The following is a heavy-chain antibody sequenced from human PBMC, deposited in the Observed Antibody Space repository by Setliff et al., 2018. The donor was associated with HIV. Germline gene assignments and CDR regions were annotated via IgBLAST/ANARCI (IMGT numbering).Heavy chain of an antibody. V-gene: IGHV4-39*07. CDR1: GGSISSSSYY. Sequence: PSETLSLTCTVSGGSISSSSYYWSWVRQSPGRGLEWIGEINQSGNTNFNPSLKSRLIISVDTSKSQFSLKLTSVTAADTALYYCAREGGQGYSGSGSFYHRNFDLWGRGTLITVSS. CDR2: INQSGNT. CDR3: AREGGQGYSGSGSFYHRNFDL. J-gene: IGHJ2*01. D-gene: IGHD3-10*01.